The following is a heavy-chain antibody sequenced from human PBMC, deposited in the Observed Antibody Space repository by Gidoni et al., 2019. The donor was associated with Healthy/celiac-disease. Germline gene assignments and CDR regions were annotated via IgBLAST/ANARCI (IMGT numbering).Heavy chain of an antibody. Sequence: QVQLVESGGGVVQPGRSLRLSCAASGFTFSSYGMHWVRQAPGKGLEWVAVIWYDGSNKYYADSVKGRFTISRDNSKNTLYLQMNSLRAEDTAVYYCAREYRPKPRIAVAGPFDYWGQGTLVTVSS. V-gene: IGHV3-33*01. CDR1: GFTFSSYG. CDR2: IWYDGSNK. CDR3: AREYRPKPRIAVAGPFDY. J-gene: IGHJ4*02. D-gene: IGHD6-19*01.